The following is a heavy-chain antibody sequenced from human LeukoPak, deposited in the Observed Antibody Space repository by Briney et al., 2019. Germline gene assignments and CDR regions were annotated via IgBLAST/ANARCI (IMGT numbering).Heavy chain of an antibody. CDR2: ISGSGGST. CDR1: GFTFSSYA. CDR3: AKDIGGEGATTDYFDY. V-gene: IGHV3-23*01. J-gene: IGHJ4*02. Sequence: GGSLRLSCAASGFTFSSYAMSWVRQAPGKGLEWVSAISGSGGSTYYADSVKGRFTISRDNSKNTLYLQMNSLRAEDTAVYYCAKDIGGEGATTDYFDYWGQGTLVTVSS. D-gene: IGHD1-26*01.